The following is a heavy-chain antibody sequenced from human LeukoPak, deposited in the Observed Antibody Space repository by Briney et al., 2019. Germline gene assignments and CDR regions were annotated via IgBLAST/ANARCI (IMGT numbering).Heavy chain of an antibody. CDR1: GFTFSSYW. D-gene: IGHD6-19*01. V-gene: IGHV3-74*01. Sequence: GGSLRLSCAASGFTFSSYWMHWVRQAPGKGLVWVSRINNDGSSTSYADSVKGRFTISRDNAKNTLYLQMNSLRAEDTAVYYCARERDSSGWYEDAFDIWGQGTTVTVSS. CDR2: INNDGSST. J-gene: IGHJ3*02. CDR3: ARERDSSGWYEDAFDI.